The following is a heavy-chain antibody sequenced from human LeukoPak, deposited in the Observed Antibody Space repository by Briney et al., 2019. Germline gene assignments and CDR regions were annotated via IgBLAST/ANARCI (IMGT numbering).Heavy chain of an antibody. J-gene: IGHJ3*02. CDR1: GFTFSSYS. CDR2: ISSSSSYI. CDR3: ARGQLLDAFDT. V-gene: IGHV3-21*01. D-gene: IGHD2-2*01. Sequence: GGSLRLSCAASGFTFSSYSMNWVRQAPGKGLEWVSSISSSSSYIYYADSVKGRFTISRDNAKNSLYLQMDSLRAEDTAVYYCARGQLLDAFDTWGQGTMVTVSS.